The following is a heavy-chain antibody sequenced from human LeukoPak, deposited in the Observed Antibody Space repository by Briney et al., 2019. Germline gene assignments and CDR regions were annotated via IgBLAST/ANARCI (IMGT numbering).Heavy chain of an antibody. CDR3: ASSLYDFWSGYPNRFDY. CDR2: IIPIFGTA. J-gene: IGHJ4*02. V-gene: IGHV1-69*13. Sequence: SVKVSRKDSGGTLSSYAISWVRQAPGQGLEWMGGIIPIFGTANYAQKFQGRVTITADESTSTAYMELSSLRSEDTAVYYCASSLYDFWSGYPNRFDYWGQGTPVTVSS. CDR1: GGTLSSYA. D-gene: IGHD3-3*01.